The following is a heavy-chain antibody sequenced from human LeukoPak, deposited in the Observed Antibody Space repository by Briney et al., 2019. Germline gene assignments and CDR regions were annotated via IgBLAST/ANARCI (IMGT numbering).Heavy chain of an antibody. Sequence: RSGGSLRLSCAASGFTFSNHAMSWVRQAPGKGLQWVSVISGSGRTTEYADSVKGRFTISRDNSKNTLYLQMNSLRAEDTAVFYCARRDYSDTNDYFPVSDHWGQGTLVTVSS. CDR3: ARRDYSDTNDYFPVSDH. CDR2: ISGSGRTT. D-gene: IGHD3-22*01. V-gene: IGHV3-23*01. CDR1: GFTFSNHA. J-gene: IGHJ4*02.